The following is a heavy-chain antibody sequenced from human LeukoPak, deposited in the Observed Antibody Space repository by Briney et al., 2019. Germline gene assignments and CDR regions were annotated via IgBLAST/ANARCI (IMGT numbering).Heavy chain of an antibody. V-gene: IGHV4-4*02. CDR1: GGSISSSNW. CDR3: ASLPHYYYDSSGYVDY. CDR2: IYHSGST. J-gene: IGHJ4*02. Sequence: SETLSLTCAVSGGSISSSNWWSWVRQPPGKGLEWIGEIYHSGSTNYNPSLKSRVTISVDKSKNQFSLKLSSVTAADTAVYYCASLPHYYYDSSGYVDYWGQGTLVAVSS. D-gene: IGHD3-22*01.